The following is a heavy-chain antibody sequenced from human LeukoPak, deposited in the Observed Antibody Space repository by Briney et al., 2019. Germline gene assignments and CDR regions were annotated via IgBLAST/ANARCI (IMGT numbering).Heavy chain of an antibody. D-gene: IGHD1-14*01. CDR2: IYYSGST. Sequence: SETLSLTCTVSGGSISSGDYYWSWVRQPPGAGLEWIGYIYYSGSTYYNPSLKSRVTISVDTSKNQFSLKLSSVTAADTAVYYCARWDNPYFDYWGQGTLVTVSS. CDR1: GGSISSGDYY. CDR3: ARWDNPYFDY. V-gene: IGHV4-30-4*01. J-gene: IGHJ4*02.